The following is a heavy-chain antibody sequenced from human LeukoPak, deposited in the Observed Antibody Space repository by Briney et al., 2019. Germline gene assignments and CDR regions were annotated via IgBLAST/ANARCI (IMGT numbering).Heavy chain of an antibody. V-gene: IGHV3-15*01. CDR2: IKSKTDGGTT. J-gene: IGHJ4*02. CDR1: GFTFSNYE. D-gene: IGHD3-16*02. CDR3: TTDDIMITFGGVIVISDYFDY. Sequence: GGSLRLSCAASGFTFSNYEMNWVRQAPGKGLEWVGRIKSKTDGGTTDYAAPVKGRFTISRDDSKNTLYLQMNSLKTEDTAVYYCTTDDIMITFGGVIVISDYFDYWGQGTLVTVSS.